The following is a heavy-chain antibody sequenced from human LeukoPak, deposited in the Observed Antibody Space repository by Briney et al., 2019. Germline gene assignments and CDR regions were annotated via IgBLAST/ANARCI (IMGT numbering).Heavy chain of an antibody. J-gene: IGHJ5*02. CDR3: ARDLFLDNWFDP. CDR2: ISGSGGRT. Sequence: PSETLSLTCTVSGGSISSYYWGWIRQPPGKGLEWVSGISGSGGRTYYADSVKGRFTISRDNSKNTLYLQMNSLRAEDTAVYYCARDLFLDNWFDPWGQGTLVTVSS. V-gene: IGHV3-23*01. CDR1: GGSISSYY. D-gene: IGHD3-3*01.